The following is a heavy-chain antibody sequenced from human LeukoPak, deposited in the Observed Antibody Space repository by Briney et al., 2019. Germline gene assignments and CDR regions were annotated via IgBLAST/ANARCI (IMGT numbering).Heavy chain of an antibody. CDR3: ATAEAAAASYWYFDL. J-gene: IGHJ2*01. CDR2: FDPEDGET. D-gene: IGHD6-13*01. CDR1: GYTLTELS. V-gene: IGHV1-24*01. Sequence: GASVKVPCKVSGYTLTELSMHWVRQAPGKGLEWMGGFDPEDGETIYAQKFQGRVTMTEDTSTDTAYMELSSLRSEDTAVYYCATAEAAAASYWYFDLWGRGTLVTVSS.